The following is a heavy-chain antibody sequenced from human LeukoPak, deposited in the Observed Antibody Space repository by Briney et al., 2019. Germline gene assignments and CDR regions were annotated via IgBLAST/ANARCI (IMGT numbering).Heavy chain of an antibody. CDR2: INPDGRNE. V-gene: IGHV3-7*01. D-gene: IGHD1-1*01. CDR3: ARDYWNYFDY. CDR1: GFTVSSNS. J-gene: IGHJ4*01. Sequence: GGSLRLSCTVSGFTVSSNSMSWVRQAPGKGLEWVATINPDGRNEYYLDSMRGRFTISRDNAKNSLYLQLDSLRAEDTAVYYCARDYWNYFDYWGQGTLVTVST.